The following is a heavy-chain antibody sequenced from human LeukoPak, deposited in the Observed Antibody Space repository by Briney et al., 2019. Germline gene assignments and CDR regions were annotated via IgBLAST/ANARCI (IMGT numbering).Heavy chain of an antibody. CDR1: GYTITSYD. D-gene: IGHD3-10*01. J-gene: IGHJ6*03. V-gene: IGHV1-8*01. CDR2: MNPNSGNT. CDR3: ARHPYYYGSGKYYMDV. Sequence: ASVKVSCKASGYTITSYDINWVRQATGQGLEWMGWMNPNSGNTGYAQKFQGRVTMTRNTSISTAYMELSSLRSEDTAVYYCARHPYYYGSGKYYMDVWGKGTTVTVSS.